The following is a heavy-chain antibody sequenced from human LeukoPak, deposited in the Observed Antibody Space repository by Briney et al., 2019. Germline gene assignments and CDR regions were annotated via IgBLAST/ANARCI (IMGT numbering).Heavy chain of an antibody. CDR2: INQSGST. V-gene: IGHV4-34*01. CDR1: GGSLRGYS. CDR3: ARGGGGSVVVTAALVK. J-gene: IGHJ4*02. Sequence: SETLSPTAAVYGGSLRGYSGGGIRHPPGKGREWFGEINQSGSTNYNPSLKSRVTIAVDTTKNQFYLKLSSVAAADTAVYYCARGGGGSVVVTAALVKWGQGTLVTVSS. D-gene: IGHD2-2*01.